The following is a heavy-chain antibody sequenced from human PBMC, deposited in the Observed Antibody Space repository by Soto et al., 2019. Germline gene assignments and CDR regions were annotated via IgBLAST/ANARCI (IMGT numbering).Heavy chain of an antibody. CDR2: IRSKAYGGTT. V-gene: IGHV3-49*03. J-gene: IGHJ3*02. Sequence: GGSLRLSCTASGFTFGDYAMSWFRQAPGKGLEWVGFIRSKAYGGTTEYAASVKGRFTISRDDSKSIAYLQMNSLKTEDTAVYYCTRAWVDIVATISDDAFDIWGQGTMVTVSS. CDR1: GFTFGDYA. CDR3: TRAWVDIVATISDDAFDI. D-gene: IGHD5-12*01.